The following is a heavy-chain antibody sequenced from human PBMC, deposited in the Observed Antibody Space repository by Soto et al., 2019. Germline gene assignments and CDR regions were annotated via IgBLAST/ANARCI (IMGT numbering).Heavy chain of an antibody. V-gene: IGHV1-46*01. Sequence: ASVKVSCKASGNSFTTYYMHWVRQAPGQGLEWMGIINPSGGRTTYAQKFQGRVTMTRDTSTSTFHMELISLTSEDTAVYYCAGLYHYDSSGYYDYWGQGTLVTVSS. D-gene: IGHD3-22*01. J-gene: IGHJ4*02. CDR1: GNSFTTYY. CDR2: INPSGGRT. CDR3: AGLYHYDSSGYYDY.